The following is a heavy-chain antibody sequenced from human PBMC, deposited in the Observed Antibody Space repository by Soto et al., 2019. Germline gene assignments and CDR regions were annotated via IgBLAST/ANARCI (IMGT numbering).Heavy chain of an antibody. CDR1: GYNFTTYG. D-gene: IGHD5-18*01. CDR3: ARVHGVDTAIPWDY. V-gene: IGHV1-18*01. CDR2: ISTYNGNT. Sequence: QVQLVQSGAEVKKPGASVKVSCKASGYNFTTYGISWVRQAPGQGLEWMGWISTYNGNTNYAQKLQGRVTLTTDTSTSTAYMELRSLRSDDTAVYYCARVHGVDTAIPWDYWGQGTLVTVSS. J-gene: IGHJ4*02.